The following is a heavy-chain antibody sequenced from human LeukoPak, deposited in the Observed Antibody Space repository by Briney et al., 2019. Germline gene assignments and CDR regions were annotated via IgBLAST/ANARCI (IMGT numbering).Heavy chain of an antibody. J-gene: IGHJ5*02. CDR2: IIPIFGTA. D-gene: IGHD6-19*01. V-gene: IGHV1-69*01. CDR3: ASSMLSGWYNWFDP. CDR1: GGTFSSYA. Sequence: ASVKVSCKASGGTFSSYAISWVRQAPGQGLEWMGGIIPIFGTANYAQKFQGRVTITADESTSTAYMELSSLRSEDTAVYYCASSMLSGWYNWFDPRGQGTLVTVSS.